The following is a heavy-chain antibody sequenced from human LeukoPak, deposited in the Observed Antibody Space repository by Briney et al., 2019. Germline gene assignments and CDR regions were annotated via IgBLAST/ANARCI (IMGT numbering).Heavy chain of an antibody. CDR1: GFTFSSYG. D-gene: IGHD3-10*01. J-gene: IGHJ6*03. CDR3: ARDRYYGSENYYYYYYMDV. Sequence: GGSLRLSCAASGFTFSSYGMHWVRQAPGKGLEWVAVSWYDGSKEYYADSVKGRFTISRDNSKNTLYLQMNSLRAEDTAVYYCARDRYYGSENYYYYYYMDVWGKGTTVTVSS. V-gene: IGHV3-33*01. CDR2: SWYDGSKE.